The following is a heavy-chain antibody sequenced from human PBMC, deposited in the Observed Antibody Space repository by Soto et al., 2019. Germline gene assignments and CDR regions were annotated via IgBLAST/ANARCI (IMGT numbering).Heavy chain of an antibody. CDR1: GFTFSSYG. Sequence: GGSLRLSCAASGFTFSSYGMHWVRQAPGKGLEWVAVISYDGSNKYYADSVKGRFTISRDNSKNTLYLQMNSLRAEDTAVYYCAKDSAAKWELLMAYFQHWGQGTLVTVSS. CDR3: AKDSAAKWELLMAYFQH. V-gene: IGHV3-30*18. CDR2: ISYDGSNK. J-gene: IGHJ1*01. D-gene: IGHD1-26*01.